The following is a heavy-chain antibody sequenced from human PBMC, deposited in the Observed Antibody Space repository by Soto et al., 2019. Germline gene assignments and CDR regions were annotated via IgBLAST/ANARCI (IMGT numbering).Heavy chain of an antibody. Sequence: QVQLVESGGGVVQPGRSLRLSCAASGFTFSSYAMHWVRQAPGKGLEWVAVISYDGSNKYSADSVKGRFTISRDNSKNTLYLQRNSLRAEDTSVYYCARDPSITMIVVFYAFNYWGQGRLVTVSS. CDR2: ISYDGSNK. D-gene: IGHD3-22*01. CDR3: ARDPSITMIVVFYAFNY. V-gene: IGHV3-30-3*01. J-gene: IGHJ4*02. CDR1: GFTFSSYA.